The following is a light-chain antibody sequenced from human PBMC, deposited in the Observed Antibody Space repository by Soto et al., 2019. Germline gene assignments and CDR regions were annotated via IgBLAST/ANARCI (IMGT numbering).Light chain of an antibody. CDR2: DAS. V-gene: IGKV3-11*01. Sequence: EIVLTQSPATQSLSPGERATLSCRASQSVSSYLAWYQQKPGQAPRLLIYDASNRATGIPARFSASGSGTAFTLTISSLEPEDSAVYYCQQRGNWITFGPGTRLEIK. CDR1: QSVSSY. J-gene: IGKJ5*01. CDR3: QQRGNWIT.